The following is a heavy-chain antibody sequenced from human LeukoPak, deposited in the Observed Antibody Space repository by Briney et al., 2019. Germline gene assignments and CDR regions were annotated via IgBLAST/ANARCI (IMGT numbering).Heavy chain of an antibody. CDR1: GFTFSDYY. CDR2: ISGSGSTI. D-gene: IGHD3-3*01. V-gene: IGHV3-11*04. CDR3: ARVGVSTYYDCWSGYYNY. J-gene: IGHJ4*02. Sequence: GGSLRLSCAASGFTFSDYYMSWIRQAPGEGLEWVSYISGSGSTIYYADSVKGRFTISRDNAKNSLYLQMNSLRAEDTAVYYCARVGVSTYYDCWSGYYNYWGQGTLVTVSS.